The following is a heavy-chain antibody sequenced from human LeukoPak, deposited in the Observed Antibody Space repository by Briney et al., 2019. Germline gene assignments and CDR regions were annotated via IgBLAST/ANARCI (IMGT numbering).Heavy chain of an antibody. CDR1: GGTFSSYA. Sequence: ASVEVSCKASGGTFSSYAISWVRQAPGQGLEWMGGIIPIFGTANYAQKFQGRVSITADESTSTAYMELSSLRSEDTAVYYCARDGRPVVVPAAIVAGMHWFDPWGQGTLVTVSS. D-gene: IGHD2-2*01. V-gene: IGHV1-69*13. CDR3: ARDGRPVVVPAAIVAGMHWFDP. J-gene: IGHJ5*02. CDR2: IIPIFGTA.